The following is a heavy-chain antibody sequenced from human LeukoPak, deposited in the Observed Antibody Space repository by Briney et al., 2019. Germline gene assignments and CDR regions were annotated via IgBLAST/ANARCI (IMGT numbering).Heavy chain of an antibody. CDR2: IIPIFGTA. V-gene: IGHV1-69*05. CDR1: GGTFSSYA. D-gene: IGHD4-17*01. CDR3: AKTFFGYGDYAY. J-gene: IGHJ4*02. Sequence: SVKISCKASGGTFSSYAISWVRQAPGQGLEWMGRIIPIFGTANYAQKFQGRVTITTDESTSTAYMELSSLRSEDTAVYYCAKTFFGYGDYAYWGQGTLVTVSS.